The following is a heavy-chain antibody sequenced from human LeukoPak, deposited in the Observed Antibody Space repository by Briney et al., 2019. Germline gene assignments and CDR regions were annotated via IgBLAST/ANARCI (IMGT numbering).Heavy chain of an antibody. CDR1: GYTFTSCG. CDR2: VSAYNGDT. Sequence: ASVKVSCKASGYTFTSCGICWVRQAPGQGREGMEWVSAYNGDTNSAQKFQGRVTMTTDTSTSTAYMELRSLRSDDTAVYYCARDAPQWRNAFDFWGQGTMVTVSS. V-gene: IGHV1-18*01. CDR3: ARDAPQWRNAFDF. J-gene: IGHJ3*01. D-gene: IGHD6-19*01.